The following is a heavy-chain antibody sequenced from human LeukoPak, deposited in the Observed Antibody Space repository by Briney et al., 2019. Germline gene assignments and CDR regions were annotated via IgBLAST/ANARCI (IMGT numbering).Heavy chain of an antibody. J-gene: IGHJ5*02. CDR3: AGDDTYYYDSSGYYP. D-gene: IGHD3-22*01. CDR2: IYTSGST. CDR1: GGSISSGSYY. V-gene: IGHV4-61*02. Sequence: SETLSLTCTVSGGSISSGSYYWSWIRQPAGKGLEWIGRIYTSGSTNYNPSLKSRVTISVDTSKNQFSLKLSSVTAADTAVYYCAGDDTYYYDSSGYYPWGQGTPVTVSS.